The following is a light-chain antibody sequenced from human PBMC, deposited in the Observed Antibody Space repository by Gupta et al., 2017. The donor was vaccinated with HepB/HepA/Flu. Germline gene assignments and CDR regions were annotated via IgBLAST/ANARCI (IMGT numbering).Light chain of an antibody. CDR2: GNS. V-gene: IGLV1-40*01. J-gene: IGLJ2*01. CDR3: QYSASSLSAPV. CDR1: NSNIGAGYD. Sequence: QSVLTQPPSLSGAPGQSVTISCIGSNSNIGAGYDVHWYQKLPGPAPKLLIEGNSNRPSGVPDRFACSKSGTSDSPALTGLQAEDEAEDDCQYSASSLSAPVFGGGTKMTVI.